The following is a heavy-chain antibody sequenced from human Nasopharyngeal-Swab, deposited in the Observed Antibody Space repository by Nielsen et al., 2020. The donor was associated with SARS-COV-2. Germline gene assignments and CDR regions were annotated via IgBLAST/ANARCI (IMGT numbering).Heavy chain of an antibody. V-gene: IGHV3-11*04. CDR2: ISSRSSTI. CDR1: GFTFSDYY. CDR3: ARVEDSYGNDY. Sequence: GGSLRLSCAASGFTFSDYYMSWIRQAPGKGLEWVSYISSRSSTIYYADSVKGRFTISRDNAKNSLYLQMNSLRAEDTAVYYCARVEDSYGNDYWGQGTLVTVSS. D-gene: IGHD5-18*01. J-gene: IGHJ4*02.